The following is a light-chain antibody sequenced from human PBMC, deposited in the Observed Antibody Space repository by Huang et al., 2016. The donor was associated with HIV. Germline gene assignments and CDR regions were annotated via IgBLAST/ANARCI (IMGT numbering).Light chain of an antibody. Sequence: DIQMTQSPSSLSASIGDRVTITCQAGRHIYSYLKWYQQRPGKAPKLLIFDASNLETGVPSRFSGSGSGKHFTLTISRLQPEDIATYYCQQYDSLPRTFGPGTKLDIK. V-gene: IGKV1-33*01. J-gene: IGKJ3*01. CDR1: RHIYSY. CDR2: DAS. CDR3: QQYDSLPRT.